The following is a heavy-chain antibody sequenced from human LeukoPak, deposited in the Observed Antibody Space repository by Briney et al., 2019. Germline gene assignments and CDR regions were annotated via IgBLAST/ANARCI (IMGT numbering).Heavy chain of an antibody. CDR2: ISGSGGST. CDR1: GFTFSSYA. J-gene: IGHJ4*02. Sequence: HPGASLRLSCAASGFTFSSYAMSWVRQAPGKGLEWVSAISGSGGSTYYADSVKGRFTISRDNSKNTLYLQMNSLRAEDTAVHCCAKDHFGGVDYWGQGTLVTVSS. V-gene: IGHV3-23*01. D-gene: IGHD3-16*01. CDR3: AKDHFGGVDY.